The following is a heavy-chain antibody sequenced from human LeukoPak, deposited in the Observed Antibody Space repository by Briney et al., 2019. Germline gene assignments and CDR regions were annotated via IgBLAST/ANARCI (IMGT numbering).Heavy chain of an antibody. Sequence: SETVSLTCAVYGGSFSGYYWSWIRQPPGKGLEWIGEINHRRSTNYNPSLKSRVTMSVDTSKNQFSLNLSSVTAADTAVYYCARHPGYCFSTSCSPVDYYYYMDVWGKGTTVTVSS. J-gene: IGHJ6*03. CDR1: GGSFSGYY. V-gene: IGHV4-34*01. D-gene: IGHD2-2*03. CDR2: INHRRST. CDR3: ARHPGYCFSTSCSPVDYYYYMDV.